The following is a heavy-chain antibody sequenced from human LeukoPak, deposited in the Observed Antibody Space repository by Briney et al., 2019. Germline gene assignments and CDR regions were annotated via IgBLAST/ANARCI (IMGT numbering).Heavy chain of an antibody. V-gene: IGHV3-74*01. CDR1: GFTLSRYG. Sequence: GGSLRLSCAASGFTLSRYGMNWVRQAPGKGLVWVSRINSEGSSTTYADSVKGRFTISRDNAKNTLILQMKSLRAEDTAVYYCARDYYSRFDYWGQGTLVTVSS. D-gene: IGHD3-22*01. CDR3: ARDYYSRFDY. CDR2: INSEGSST. J-gene: IGHJ4*02.